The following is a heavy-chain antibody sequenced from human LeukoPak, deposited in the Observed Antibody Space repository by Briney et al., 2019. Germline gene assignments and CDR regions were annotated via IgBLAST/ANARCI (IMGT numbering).Heavy chain of an antibody. J-gene: IGHJ6*03. CDR1: GGSISSYY. V-gene: IGHV4-4*07. CDR2: IYTSGST. CDR3: ARQRYVPYYYYYYMDV. Sequence: SETLSLTCTVSGGSISSYYWSWIRQPAGKGLEWIGRIYTSGSTNYNPSLKSRVTMSVDTSKNQFSLKLSSVTAADTAVYYCARQRYVPYYYYYYMDVWGKGTTVTISS. D-gene: IGHD5-24*01.